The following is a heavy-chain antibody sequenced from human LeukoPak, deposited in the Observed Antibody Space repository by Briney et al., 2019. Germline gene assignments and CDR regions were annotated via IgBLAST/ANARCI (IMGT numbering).Heavy chain of an antibody. Sequence: ASVKVSCKASGGTFSSYAISWVRQAPGQGLEWMGGIIPIFGTANYAQKFQGRVTITADESTSTAYMELSSLRSEDTAVYYCAESRDGYNAFDYWGQGTLVTVSS. CDR2: IIPIFGTA. D-gene: IGHD5-24*01. CDR3: AESRDGYNAFDY. V-gene: IGHV1-69*13. J-gene: IGHJ4*02. CDR1: GGTFSSYA.